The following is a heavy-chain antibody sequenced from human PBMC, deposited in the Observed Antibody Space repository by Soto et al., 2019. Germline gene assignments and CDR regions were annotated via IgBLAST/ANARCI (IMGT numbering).Heavy chain of an antibody. CDR1: GFTFSSYA. CDR2: ISYDGSNK. Sequence: GGSLRLSCAASGFTFSSYAMHWVRQAPGKGLEWVAVISYDGSNKYYADSVKGRFTISRDNSRNTVSLQMNSLRVEDTAVYYCARWGDNKVFDYWGQGTLVTVSS. D-gene: IGHD3-10*01. V-gene: IGHV3-30-3*01. J-gene: IGHJ4*02. CDR3: ARWGDNKVFDY.